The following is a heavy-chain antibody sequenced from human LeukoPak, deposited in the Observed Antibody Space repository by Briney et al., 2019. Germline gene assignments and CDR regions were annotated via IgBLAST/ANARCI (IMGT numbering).Heavy chain of an antibody. CDR2: IYSSGNT. CDR3: AGPYGTSTGSLDY. V-gene: IGHV3-66*02. Sequence: GESLRLSCAVSGFALSDNFVSWVRQAPGKGLEWVSIIYSSGNTYYADSVKGRFTISRDNSQNTLYLQMNSLTPEDTAVYYCAGPYGTSTGSLDYWGQGTLVTVSS. D-gene: IGHD1-14*01. CDR1: GFALSDNF. J-gene: IGHJ4*02.